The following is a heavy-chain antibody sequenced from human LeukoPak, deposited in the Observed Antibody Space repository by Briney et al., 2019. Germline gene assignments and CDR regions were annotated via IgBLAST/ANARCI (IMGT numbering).Heavy chain of an antibody. V-gene: IGHV4-34*01. CDR3: AREADSSGWCDY. CDR2: INHSGST. Sequence: SETLSLTCAIYGGSFSGYYWSWIRQPPGKGLEWIGEINHSGSTNYNPSLKSRVTISVDKSKNQVSLKLSSVTAADTAVYYCAREADSSGWCDYWGQGTLVTVSS. J-gene: IGHJ4*02. D-gene: IGHD6-19*01. CDR1: GGSFSGYY.